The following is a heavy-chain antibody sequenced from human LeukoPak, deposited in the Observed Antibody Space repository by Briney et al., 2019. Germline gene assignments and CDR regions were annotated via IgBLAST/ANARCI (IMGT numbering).Heavy chain of an antibody. Sequence: GGSLRLSCAASGFTVSSNYMSWVRQAPGKGLEWVSVIYIGGSTYYADSVKGRFTISRDNSKNTLYLQMNSLRAEDTAVYYCARGATYYYGSGSYYRPYYFDYWGQGTLVTVSS. CDR3: ARGATYYYGSGSYYRPYYFDY. D-gene: IGHD3-10*01. CDR1: GFTVSSNY. CDR2: IYIGGST. V-gene: IGHV3-53*01. J-gene: IGHJ4*02.